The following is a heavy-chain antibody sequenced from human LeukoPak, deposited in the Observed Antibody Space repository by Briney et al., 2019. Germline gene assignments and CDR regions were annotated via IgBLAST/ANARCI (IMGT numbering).Heavy chain of an antibody. D-gene: IGHD3-10*01. CDR2: IWYDGSNK. J-gene: IGHJ4*02. V-gene: IGHV3-33*01. Sequence: PGGSLRLSCAASGFTFSSYGMHWVRQAPGKGLEWVAVIWYDGSNKYYADSVKGRFTISRDNAKNSLFLQMNSLRAEDTAVYYCARVRGGYYFDYWGQGSLVTVSS. CDR1: GFTFSSYG. CDR3: ARVRGGYYFDY.